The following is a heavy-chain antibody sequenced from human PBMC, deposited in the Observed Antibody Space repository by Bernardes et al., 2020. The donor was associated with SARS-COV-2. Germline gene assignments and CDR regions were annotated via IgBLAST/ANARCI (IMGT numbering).Heavy chain of an antibody. Sequence: GGSLRLSCAASGFTFRTYWMSWVRQAPGKGLEWVASINEDGSSKYYVDSVKGRFTISRDNAKNSLNLQMSSLRAEDTAVYFCARDCNGGVCWSFTYWGQGSLVTVSS. CDR3: ARDCNGGVCWSFTY. J-gene: IGHJ4*02. D-gene: IGHD2-8*02. CDR2: INEDGSSK. CDR1: GFTFRTYW. V-gene: IGHV3-7*01.